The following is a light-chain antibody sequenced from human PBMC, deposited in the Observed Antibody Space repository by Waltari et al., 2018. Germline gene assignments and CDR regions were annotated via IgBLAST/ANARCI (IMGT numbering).Light chain of an antibody. V-gene: IGKV3D-15*01. CDR3: HQYHTWPLT. CDR1: ESVRSH. CDR2: EIS. J-gene: IGKJ1*01. Sequence: IVMRQSPATVSGSRGERGTLAFRASESVRSHIAWYQQKPGQTPRLLIDEISIRAAGIPARFTGSVFGTDFNLTINRFPSEDFAVYYCHQYHTWPLTFGQGTNV.